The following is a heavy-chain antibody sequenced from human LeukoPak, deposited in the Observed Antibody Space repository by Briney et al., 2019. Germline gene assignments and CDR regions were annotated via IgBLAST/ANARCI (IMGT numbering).Heavy chain of an antibody. V-gene: IGHV4-39*07. Sequence: PSETLSLTCSVSGGSISSSSFYWGWIRQPPGKGLEWIGSISYTGSTYYNPSLKSRVTISVDTSKNQFSLRLNSVTAADTAVYYCARGPGYSSSIDYWGQGTLVTVSS. D-gene: IGHD6-13*01. CDR1: GGSISSSSFY. CDR3: ARGPGYSSSIDY. J-gene: IGHJ4*02. CDR2: ISYTGST.